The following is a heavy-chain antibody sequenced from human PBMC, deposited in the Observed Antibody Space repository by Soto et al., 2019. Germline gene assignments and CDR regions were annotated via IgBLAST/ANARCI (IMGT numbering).Heavy chain of an antibody. CDR3: ARDRFSGNYYHGAYDI. CDR2: ISSGSSTI. D-gene: IGHD3-10*01. CDR1: GFSFSTYS. J-gene: IGHJ3*02. V-gene: IGHV3-48*01. Sequence: EVQLVESGGGLVQPGGSLRLSCAASGFSFSTYSVNWVRQAPGKGLEWVSYISSGSSTIYYADSVKGRFTISRDNAKNSQSQQTHSLRAEDTAVDDCARDRFSGNYYHGAYDIWGQGTMVTVSS.